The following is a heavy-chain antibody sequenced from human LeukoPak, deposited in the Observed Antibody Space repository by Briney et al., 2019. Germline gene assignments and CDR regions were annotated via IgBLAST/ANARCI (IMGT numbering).Heavy chain of an antibody. D-gene: IGHD2-2*01. CDR3: ATLAYRNALDI. J-gene: IGHJ3*02. Sequence: SETLSLTCTVSGGSISSYYWSWIRQPPEKGLEWIGYIYYSGSTNYNPSLKSRVTISVDTSKNQFSLKLRSVTAADTAVYYCATLAYRNALDIWGQGTMVSVSS. CDR1: GGSISSYY. V-gene: IGHV4-59*12. CDR2: IYYSGST.